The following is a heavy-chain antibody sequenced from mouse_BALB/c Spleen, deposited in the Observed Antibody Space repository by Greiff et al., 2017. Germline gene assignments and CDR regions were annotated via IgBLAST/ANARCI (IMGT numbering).Heavy chain of an antibody. CDR2: IYPGSGST. J-gene: IGHJ4*01. D-gene: IGHD3-1*01. Sequence: LKQPGSELVRPGASVKLSCKASGYTFTSYWMHWVKQRHGQGLEWIGYIYPGSGSTNYDEKFKSKGTLTVDTSSSTAYMHLSSLTSEDSAVYYCTRSAARATYYAMDYWGQGTTVTVSS. CDR3: TRSAARATYYAMDY. CDR1: GYTFTSYW. V-gene: IGHV1S22*01.